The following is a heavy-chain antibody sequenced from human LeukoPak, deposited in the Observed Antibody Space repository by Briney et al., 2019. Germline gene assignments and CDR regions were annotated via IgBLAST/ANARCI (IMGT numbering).Heavy chain of an antibody. J-gene: IGHJ3*02. CDR3: ALYARDAFDI. Sequence: ASVKVSCKASGYTFTGYYIHWVRQAPGQGLEWMGWINPNSGGIDYAQKFQGRVTMTRDTSISTAYMELSRLRSDDTAVYYCALYARDAFDIWGQGTMVTVSS. CDR1: GYTFTGYY. CDR2: INPNSGGI. D-gene: IGHD2-8*01. V-gene: IGHV1-2*02.